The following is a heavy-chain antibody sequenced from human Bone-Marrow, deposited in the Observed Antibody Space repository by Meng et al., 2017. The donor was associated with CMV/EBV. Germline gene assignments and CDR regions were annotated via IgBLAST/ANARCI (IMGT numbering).Heavy chain of an antibody. D-gene: IGHD1-26*01. Sequence: SETLSLTCTVSGGSISSYYWSWIRQPPGKGLEWIGYIYYSGSTNYNPSLKSRVTISVDTSKNQFSLKLSSVTAADTAVYYCARAGRGGIVGAVNWFDPWGQGTLVTVSS. CDR2: IYYSGST. V-gene: IGHV4-59*01. CDR1: GGSISSYY. J-gene: IGHJ5*02. CDR3: ARAGRGGIVGAVNWFDP.